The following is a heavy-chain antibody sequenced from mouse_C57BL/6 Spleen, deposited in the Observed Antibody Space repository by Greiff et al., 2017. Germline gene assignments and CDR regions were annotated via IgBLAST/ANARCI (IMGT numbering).Heavy chain of an antibody. CDR3: ARFEITTVAGAMDY. J-gene: IGHJ4*01. CDR1: GYTFTSYW. D-gene: IGHD1-1*01. CDR2: IDPNSGGT. Sequence: QVQLQQSGAELVKPGASVKLSCKASGYTFTSYWMHWVKQRPGRGLEWIGRIDPNSGGTKYNEKFKSKATLTVDKPSSTAYMQLSSLTSEDSAVYYCARFEITTVAGAMDYWGQGTSVTVSS. V-gene: IGHV1-72*01.